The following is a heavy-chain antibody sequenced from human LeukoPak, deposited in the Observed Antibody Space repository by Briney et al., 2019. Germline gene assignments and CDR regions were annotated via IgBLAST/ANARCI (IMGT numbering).Heavy chain of an antibody. Sequence: PSETLSLTCTVSGGSISSGDYYWSWISQPPGKGLEWIGYIYYSGSTYYNPSLKSRVTISVDTSKNQFSLKLSSVTAADTAVYYCARGHRCSSTSCYAKLHWFDPWGQGTLVNVSS. CDR1: GGSISSGDYY. J-gene: IGHJ5*02. CDR2: IYYSGST. D-gene: IGHD2-2*01. V-gene: IGHV4-30-4*01. CDR3: ARGHRCSSTSCYAKLHWFDP.